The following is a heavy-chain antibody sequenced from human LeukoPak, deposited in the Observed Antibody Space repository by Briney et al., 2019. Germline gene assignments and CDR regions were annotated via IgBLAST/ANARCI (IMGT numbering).Heavy chain of an antibody. V-gene: IGHV3-64*01. D-gene: IGHD1-26*01. CDR1: GFTFSSYA. CDR2: ISSNGGST. J-gene: IGHJ4*02. CDR3: AGDHPSGSSHFDY. Sequence: GGSLRLSCAASGFTFSSYAMHWVRQAPGKGLEYVSAISSNGGSTYYANSVKGRFTISRDNSKNTLYLQMGSLRAEDMAVYYCAGDHPSGSSHFDYWGQGTLVTVSS.